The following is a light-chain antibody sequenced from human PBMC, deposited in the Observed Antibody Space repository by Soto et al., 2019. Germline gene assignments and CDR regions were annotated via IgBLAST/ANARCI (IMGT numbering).Light chain of an antibody. Sequence: QSALTQPASVSGSPGQSITISCAGTSSDVGGWPHVSWYQQHPGKAPKLVIYEVSNRPSGVSSRFSGSKSGSTASLTISGLQAEDEADYYCSSYTSSSTLVFGGGTKLTVL. CDR3: SSYTSSSTLV. CDR1: SSDVGGWPH. J-gene: IGLJ2*01. CDR2: EVS. V-gene: IGLV2-14*01.